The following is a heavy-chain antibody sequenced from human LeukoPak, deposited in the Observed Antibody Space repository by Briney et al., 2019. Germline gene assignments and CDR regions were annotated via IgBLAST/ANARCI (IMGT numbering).Heavy chain of an antibody. V-gene: IGHV1-58*02. CDR1: GFTFTSSA. J-gene: IGHJ5*02. CDR2: IVVGSGNT. CDR3: AATLSAAALVPGWFDP. D-gene: IGHD6-13*01. Sequence: ASVKVSCKASGFTFTSSAMQWVRQARGQRLEWIGWIVVGSGNTNYAQKFQERVTITRDMSTSTAYMELSSLRSEDTAVYYCAATLSAAALVPGWFDPWGQGTLVTVSS.